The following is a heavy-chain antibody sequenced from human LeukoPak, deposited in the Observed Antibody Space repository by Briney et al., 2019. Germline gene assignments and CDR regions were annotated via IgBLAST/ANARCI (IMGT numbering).Heavy chain of an antibody. CDR3: ARDDYYDSSGYRNAFDI. J-gene: IGHJ3*02. V-gene: IGHV4-4*07. D-gene: IGHD3-22*01. CDR1: GGSISTYY. Sequence: SETLSLTCTVSGGSISTYYWSWIRQPAGKGLEWIGRFYTSGSTNCNPSLKSRVTMSVDTSKDQFSLKLSSVTAADTAVYFCARDDYYDSSGYRNAFDIWGQGTVVTVSS. CDR2: FYTSGST.